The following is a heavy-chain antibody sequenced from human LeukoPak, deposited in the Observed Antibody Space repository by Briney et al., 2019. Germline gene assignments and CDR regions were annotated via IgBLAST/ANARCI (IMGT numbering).Heavy chain of an antibody. CDR1: GYTFITNY. Sequence: GASVKVSCKASGYTFITNYLHWVRQPPGQGLEWMGIINPSAGSTTYAQRFQGRVTLTRDTSTSTAYMELSSLRSEDTAVYYCARQRPGDGFDIWGQGTTVTVSS. J-gene: IGHJ3*02. V-gene: IGHV1-46*01. CDR3: ARQRPGDGFDI. CDR2: INPSAGST.